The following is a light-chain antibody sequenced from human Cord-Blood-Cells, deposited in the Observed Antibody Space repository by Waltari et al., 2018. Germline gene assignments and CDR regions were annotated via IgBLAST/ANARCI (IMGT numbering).Light chain of an antibody. CDR1: SSAVGGDNY. CDR3: SSYTSSSVV. Sequence: QSALTQPASVSGSPGQSITIPCTGTSSAVGGDNYVSWYQQHPGQAPKLMIYDVSKRPSGVSNRFSGSKSGNTASLTISGLQAEDEADYYCSSYTSSSVVFGGGTKLTVL. V-gene: IGLV2-14*01. CDR2: DVS. J-gene: IGLJ2*01.